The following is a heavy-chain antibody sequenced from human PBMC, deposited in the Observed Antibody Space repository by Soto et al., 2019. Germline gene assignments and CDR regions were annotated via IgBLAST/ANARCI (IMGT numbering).Heavy chain of an antibody. Sequence: QPGGSLRLSCAASGFTFSSYEMNWVRQAPGKGLEWVSYISSSGSTIYYADSVKGRFTISRDNAKNSLYLQMNSLRAEDTAVYYCARDHFIPFQDIVLIGYPGAYGMDVWGQGTTVTVSS. CDR3: ARDHFIPFQDIVLIGYPGAYGMDV. V-gene: IGHV3-48*03. D-gene: IGHD2-8*01. CDR1: GFTFSSYE. J-gene: IGHJ6*02. CDR2: ISSSGSTI.